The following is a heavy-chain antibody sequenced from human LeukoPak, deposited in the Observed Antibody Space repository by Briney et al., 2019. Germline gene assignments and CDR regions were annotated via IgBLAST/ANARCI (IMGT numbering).Heavy chain of an antibody. CDR1: GFTFSSYG. CDR2: MSGSGDST. J-gene: IGHJ4*02. D-gene: IGHD4-11*01. CDR3: AKDADYSNYVRGVVDY. V-gene: IGHV3-23*01. Sequence: GGSLRLSCAASGFTFSSYGMSWVRQAPGKGLEWVSFMSGSGDSTYYADSVKGRFTISRDNSKNALYLQMNSLRAEDTAVYYCAKDADYSNYVRGVVDYWGQGTLVTVSS.